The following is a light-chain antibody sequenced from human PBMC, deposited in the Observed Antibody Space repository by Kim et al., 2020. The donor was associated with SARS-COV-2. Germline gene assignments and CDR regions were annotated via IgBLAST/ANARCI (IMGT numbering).Light chain of an antibody. V-gene: IGLV2-14*03. Sequence: QSICIAYTGASSDVGRYHDVSWYHPRPGKARKLLSYDGSARPSGVSNRFSGCKSGNTASLTISGLRAEDEADDYCSSYTPTTTLVVFGGGTQLTVL. J-gene: IGLJ2*01. CDR1: SSDVGRYHD. CDR3: SSYTPTTTLVV. CDR2: DGS.